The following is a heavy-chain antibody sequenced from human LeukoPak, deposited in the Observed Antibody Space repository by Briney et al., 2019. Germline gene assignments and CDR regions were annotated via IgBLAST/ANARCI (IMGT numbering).Heavy chain of an antibody. CDR3: ASSRVVMRTTGALYYFDY. J-gene: IGHJ4*02. V-gene: IGHV1-69*05. D-gene: IGHD3-3*01. CDR1: GGTFSSYA. Sequence: SVKVSCKASGGTFSSYAISWVRQAPGQGLEWMGGIIPIFGTANYAQKFQGRVTITTDESTSTAYMELSSLRSEDTAVYYCASSRVVMRTTGALYYFDYWGQGTLVTVSS. CDR2: IIPIFGTA.